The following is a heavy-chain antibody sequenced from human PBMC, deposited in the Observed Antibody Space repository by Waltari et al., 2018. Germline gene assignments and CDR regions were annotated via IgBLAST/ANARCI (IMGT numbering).Heavy chain of an antibody. CDR2: VSPHNGDT. V-gene: IGHV1-18*04. Sequence: VQLVQSGAEVAQPGASVKVSCKAIGYTFPRYGTSWGRQAPGQGLEWMGWVSPHNGDTDYAQKFQGRVTMATDTFMNTAYMELRSLRPDDTAVYYCARGAPYGDYLPCDYWGQGTLVTVSS. J-gene: IGHJ4*02. CDR3: ARGAPYGDYLPCDY. CDR1: GYTFPRYG. D-gene: IGHD4-17*01.